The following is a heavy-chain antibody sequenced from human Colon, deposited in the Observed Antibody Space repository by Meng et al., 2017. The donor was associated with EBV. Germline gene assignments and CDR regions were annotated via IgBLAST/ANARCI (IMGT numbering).Heavy chain of an antibody. D-gene: IGHD2-21*02. V-gene: IGHV4-30-2*01. Sequence: QPLLQESDSGLVQPSQSLSLTCAVSGDSISSGDYSWSWIRQPPGQGLEWIGYIYHGGTTYNTSLKSRVTISVDNSKNQFSLRLTSVTAADTAVYYCARGPYCGGDCYWFDPWGQGTLVTVSS. CDR1: GDSISSGDYS. J-gene: IGHJ5*02. CDR2: IYHGGTT. CDR3: ARGPYCGGDCYWFDP.